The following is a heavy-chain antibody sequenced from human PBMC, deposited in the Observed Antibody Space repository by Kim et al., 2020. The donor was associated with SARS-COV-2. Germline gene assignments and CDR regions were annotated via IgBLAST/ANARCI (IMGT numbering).Heavy chain of an antibody. J-gene: IGHJ4*02. CDR1: GGSIRSGGKF. V-gene: IGHV4-31*03. CDR2: ISYSGNS. Sequence: SETLSLTCSVSGGSIRSGGKFWTWIRQHPAKGLEWIGYISYSGNSHYSPSLRSRVSISLQTSENQFSLELTYVTAADTAVYYCARGQPLDYWGQGILVTV. CDR3: ARGQPLDY. D-gene: IGHD2-2*01.